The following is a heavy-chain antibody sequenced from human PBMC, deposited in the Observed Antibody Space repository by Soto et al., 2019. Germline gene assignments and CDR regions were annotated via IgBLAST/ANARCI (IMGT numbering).Heavy chain of an antibody. CDR2: ISGSGGST. CDR1: GFTFSSYA. CDR3: AKNPVLGYYYGMDV. J-gene: IGHJ6*02. V-gene: IGHV3-23*01. Sequence: GGSLRLSCAASGFTFSSYAMSWVRQAPGKGLEWVSAISGSGGSTYYADSVKGRSTISRDNSKNTLYLQMNSLRAEDTAVYYCAKNPVLGYYYGMDVWGQGTTVTVSS.